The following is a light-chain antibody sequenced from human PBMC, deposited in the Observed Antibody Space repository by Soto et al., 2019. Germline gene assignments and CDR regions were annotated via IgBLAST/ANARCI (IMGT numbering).Light chain of an antibody. Sequence: EIVLTQSPATLSVSPGERATLSCRASQSVSSNLAWYQQQPGQAPRLLIYTTSNRATGIPARFSGSGSGTKFSLSISSLQSEDFAVYYCQQYNNGPSLTFGQGTKVEIK. J-gene: IGKJ1*01. V-gene: IGKV3-15*01. CDR1: QSVSSN. CDR2: TTS. CDR3: QQYNNGPSLT.